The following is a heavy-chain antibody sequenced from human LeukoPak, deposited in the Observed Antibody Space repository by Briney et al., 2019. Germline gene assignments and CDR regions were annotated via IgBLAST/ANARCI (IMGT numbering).Heavy chain of an antibody. D-gene: IGHD6-19*01. CDR2: IYYSGST. J-gene: IGHJ3*02. V-gene: IGHV4-59*01. CDR1: GGSISSYY. Sequence: SETLSLTCTVSGGSISSYYWSWIRQPPGKGLEWIGYIYYSGSTNYNPSLKSRVTISVDTSKNQFSLKLSSVTAADTAVYYCARVWRSSGWYGAFDIWGQGTTVTVSS. CDR3: ARVWRSSGWYGAFDI.